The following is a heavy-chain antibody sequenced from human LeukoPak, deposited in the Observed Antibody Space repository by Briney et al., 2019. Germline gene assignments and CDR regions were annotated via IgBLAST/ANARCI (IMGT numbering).Heavy chain of an antibody. CDR1: GFTFSSYS. Sequence: PGGSLRLSYAASGFTFSSYSMNWVRQAPGKGLEWVSYISSSSYIYYADSVKGRFTISRDNAKNSLYLQMNSLRAEDTAGYYCAREPTPRSRDMGRGDYVSDYWGQGTLFTVSS. CDR2: ISSSSYI. V-gene: IGHV3-21*01. CDR3: AREPTPRSRDMGRGDYVSDY. J-gene: IGHJ4*02. D-gene: IGHD4-17*01.